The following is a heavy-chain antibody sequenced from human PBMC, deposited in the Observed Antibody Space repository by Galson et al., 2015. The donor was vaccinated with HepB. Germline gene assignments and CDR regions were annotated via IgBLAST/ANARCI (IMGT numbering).Heavy chain of an antibody. CDR2: ISGNGAST. CDR1: GFTFLYYA. V-gene: IGHV3-23*01. D-gene: IGHD3-16*01. J-gene: IGHJ3*02. CDR3: AKVVGGVTDAFDI. Sequence: SLRLSCAASGFTFLYYAMHWVRQAPGKGLEWVSVISGNGASTYYTDSVKGRFTIFRDNSQNTVYLQMNSLRAEDTALYYCAKVVGGVTDAFDIWGQGTMVTVSS.